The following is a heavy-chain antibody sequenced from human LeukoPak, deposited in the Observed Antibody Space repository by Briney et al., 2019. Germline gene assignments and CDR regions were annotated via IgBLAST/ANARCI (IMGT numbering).Heavy chain of an antibody. CDR3: ARDLCSGGSCYFDY. CDR2: INPNSGGT. Sequence: ASVKVSCKASGYTFTGCYMHWVRQAPGQGLEWMGWINPNSGGTNYAQKFQGRVTMTRDTSISTAYMELSRLRSDDTAVYYCARDLCSGGSCYFDYWGRGTLVTVSS. J-gene: IGHJ4*02. V-gene: IGHV1-2*02. D-gene: IGHD2-15*01. CDR1: GYTFTGCY.